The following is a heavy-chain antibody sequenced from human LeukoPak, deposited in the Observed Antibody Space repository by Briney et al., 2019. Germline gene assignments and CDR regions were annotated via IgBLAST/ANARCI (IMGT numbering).Heavy chain of an antibody. Sequence: SETLSLTCAVYGGSFSNYYWSWIRQPPGKGLEWIGEINNSGRTNYTPSLKSRVTISIDTSKNQFSLKLSSVTAADTAMYYCTRGAFYYDTSGLETVWYFDYWGQGTLVTVSS. J-gene: IGHJ4*02. V-gene: IGHV4-34*01. D-gene: IGHD3-22*01. CDR1: GGSFSNYY. CDR2: INNSGRT. CDR3: TRGAFYYDTSGLETVWYFDY.